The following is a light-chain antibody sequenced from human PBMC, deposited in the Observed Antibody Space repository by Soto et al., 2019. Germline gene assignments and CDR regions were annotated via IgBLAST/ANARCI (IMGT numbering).Light chain of an antibody. Sequence: LNHPASGSGLHGGALTISRNGTSSDVGGYNYVSWHQRHPGKAPKLMIYDVSDRPSGVSTRFPGSKAGNTASLTISGLQAEDEADYFCSSYTSSSTPYVFGTGTKVTVL. V-gene: IGLV2-14*03. J-gene: IGLJ1*01. CDR3: SSYTSSSTPYV. CDR2: DVS. CDR1: SSDVGGYNY.